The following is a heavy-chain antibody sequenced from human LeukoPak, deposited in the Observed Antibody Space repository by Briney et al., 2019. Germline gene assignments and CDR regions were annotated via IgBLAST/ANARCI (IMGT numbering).Heavy chain of an antibody. CDR1: GVSISGSYYY. CDR2: IYYSGST. V-gene: IGHV4-39*01. CDR3: AELGITMIGGV. D-gene: IGHD3-10*02. Sequence: PSETLSLTCAVSGVSISGSYYYWGWIRQPPGKGLEWIGNIYYSGSTYYNASLQSRVTISIDTSKNQFSLRLRSVTAADTAVYYCAELGITMIGGVWGKGTTVTISS. J-gene: IGHJ6*04.